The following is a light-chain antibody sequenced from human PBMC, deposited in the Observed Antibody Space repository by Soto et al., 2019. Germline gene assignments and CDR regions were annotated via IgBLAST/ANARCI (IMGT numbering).Light chain of an antibody. J-gene: IGKJ3*01. CDR1: QSVSSY. V-gene: IGKV3-11*01. CDR2: DAF. Sequence: EIVLTQSPATLSLSPGERATLSCRASQSVSSYLAWYQQKPGQAPRLLIYDAFNRATGIPARFSGSGSGTDFTLTISSLEPEDFAVYYCLQRSSWPFTFGPGTKVDI. CDR3: LQRSSWPFT.